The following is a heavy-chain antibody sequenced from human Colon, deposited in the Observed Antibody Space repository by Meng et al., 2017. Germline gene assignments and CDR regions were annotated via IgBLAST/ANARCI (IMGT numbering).Heavy chain of an antibody. D-gene: IGHD2-21*02. J-gene: IGHJ4*02. Sequence: SETLSLTCTISVGSLSVYSWHWIRQSPGKGLEWIGHIYAGGSVTYNPSLNSRLSISIDTSNNQFSLQLISVTAADTATYFCARGQTVRAFEYWGQGTPVTVSS. CDR3: ARGQTVRAFEY. V-gene: IGHV4-4*08. CDR1: VGSLSVYS. CDR2: IYAGGSV.